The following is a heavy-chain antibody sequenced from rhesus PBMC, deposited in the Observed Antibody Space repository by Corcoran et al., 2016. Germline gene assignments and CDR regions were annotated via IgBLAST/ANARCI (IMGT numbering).Heavy chain of an antibody. CDR3: ARDAISLDV. V-gene: IGHV4-147*01. J-gene: IGHJ5-2*02. Sequence: QVLLQESGPGLVKPSETLSLTCAVSGVSLYGNYWTWIPQSPRTGLEWIGYISGNTETTSYNPSLGGRVTISKDTSQNQYSLMLTSVTAADTAIYYCARDAISLDVWGRGVLVTVSS. CDR2: ISGNTETT. CDR1: GVSLYGNY.